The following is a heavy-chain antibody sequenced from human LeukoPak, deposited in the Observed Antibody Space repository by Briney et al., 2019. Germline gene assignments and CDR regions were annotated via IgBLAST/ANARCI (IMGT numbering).Heavy chain of an antibody. V-gene: IGHV4-59*12. D-gene: IGHD3-22*01. CDR2: IYYSGNT. J-gene: IGHJ4*02. CDR1: GGSISSYY. Sequence: NPSETLSLTCTVSGGSISSYYWSWIRQPPGKGLEWIGYIYYSGNTNYNPSLKSRVTISVDTSKNQFSLKLSSVTAADTAVYYCASAPRYYYDSSGYYEPLVDYWGQGTLVTVSS. CDR3: ASAPRYYYDSSGYYEPLVDY.